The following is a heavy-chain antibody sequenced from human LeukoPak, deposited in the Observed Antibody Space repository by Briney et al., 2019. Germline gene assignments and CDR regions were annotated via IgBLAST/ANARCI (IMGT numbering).Heavy chain of an antibody. J-gene: IGHJ3*01. CDR2: IYHSGTT. CDR1: GGPFSGCY. D-gene: IGHD3-22*01. CDR3: ANSWYYLDSSGLPKSDAFDR. Sequence: SETLSLTCAVYGGPFSGCYWSWIRQPPGKGLEWIGTIYHSGTTYYNPSLKSRVTISIDTSKNQFSLKLSSVTAADTAVYYCANSWYYLDSSGLPKSDAFDRWGQGTLVTVSS. V-gene: IGHV4-34*01.